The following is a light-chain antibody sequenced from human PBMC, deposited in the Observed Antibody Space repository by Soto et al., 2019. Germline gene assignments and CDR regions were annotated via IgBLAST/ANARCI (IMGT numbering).Light chain of an antibody. V-gene: IGLV1-40*01. J-gene: IGLJ1*01. CDR1: SSNIGAGYD. Sequence: QSELTQPPSVSGAPGQRVTISCTGRSSNIGAGYDVHWYQQLPGTAPKLLIYGNSNRPSGVPDRFSGSKSGTSASLAITGLQAEDEADYYCQSYDSSLSGYVFGTGTKVTV. CDR2: GNS. CDR3: QSYDSSLSGYV.